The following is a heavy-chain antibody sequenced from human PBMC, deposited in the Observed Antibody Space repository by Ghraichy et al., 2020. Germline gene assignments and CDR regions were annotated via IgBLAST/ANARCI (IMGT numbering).Heavy chain of an antibody. Sequence: GGSLRLSCAASGFTFSSYVLSWVRQAPGKGLEWVAAISGSGGSTYYPEPVSGRFTISRDNSKNTLYLQMNSLRVEDTAVYFCAKGIAAGTSTISYYYNGMDVWDQGTTVTVFS. D-gene: IGHD6-13*01. CDR1: GFTFSSYV. CDR2: ISGSGGST. V-gene: IGHV3-23*01. CDR3: AKGIAAGTSTISYYYNGMDV. J-gene: IGHJ6*02.